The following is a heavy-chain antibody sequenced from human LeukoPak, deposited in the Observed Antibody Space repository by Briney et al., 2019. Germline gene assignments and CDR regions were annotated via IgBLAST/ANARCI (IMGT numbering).Heavy chain of an antibody. V-gene: IGHV4-4*07. Sequence: SETLSLTCTVSGDSISTYYWSWIRQPPGKGLEWIGRIYTSGSTNYNPSLKSRVTMSVDTSKNQFSLKLSSVTAADTAVYYCARDPSSYDFWSGYSPYGMDVWGQGTTVTVSS. CDR1: GDSISTYY. D-gene: IGHD3-3*01. CDR2: IYTSGST. CDR3: ARDPSSYDFWSGYSPYGMDV. J-gene: IGHJ6*02.